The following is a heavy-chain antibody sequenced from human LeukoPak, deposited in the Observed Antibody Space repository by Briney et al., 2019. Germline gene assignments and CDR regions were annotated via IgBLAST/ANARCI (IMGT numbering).Heavy chain of an antibody. V-gene: IGHV3-21*01. D-gene: IGHD3-22*01. J-gene: IGHJ4*02. CDR1: GFTFSSYS. CDR2: ISSSSSYI. CDR3: ARDRDSSGYYCGYFDY. Sequence: GGSLRLSCAASGFTFSSYSMNWVRQAPGKGLEWVSSISSSSSYIYYADSVKGRFTISRDNAKNSLYLQMNSLRAEDTAVYYCARDRDSSGYYCGYFDYWGQGTLVTVSS.